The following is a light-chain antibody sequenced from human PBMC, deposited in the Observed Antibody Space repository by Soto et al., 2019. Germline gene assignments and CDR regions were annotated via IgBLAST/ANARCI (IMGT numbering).Light chain of an antibody. CDR1: SSDIGAFNS. J-gene: IGLJ2*01. V-gene: IGLV2-8*01. CDR2: DIT. Sequence: QAVLTQPPSASGSPGQSVTISCTGTSSDIGAFNSISWYQQYPGKAPKLIIFDITQRPSGVPDRFSGSKSANTASLTVSGLQDADEADYHGSSHAGSNSLMVFGGGTKLTVL. CDR3: SSHAGSNSLMV.